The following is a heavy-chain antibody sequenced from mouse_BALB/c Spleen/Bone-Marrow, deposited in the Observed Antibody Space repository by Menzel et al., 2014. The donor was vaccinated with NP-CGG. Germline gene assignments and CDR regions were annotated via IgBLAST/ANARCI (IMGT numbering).Heavy chain of an antibody. V-gene: IGHV1-80*01. CDR3: ARGGISVDY. Sequence: VQLQQSGAELVRPGSSVKISCKASGYAFSVYWMNWVKQRPGQGLEWIGQIYPGDGDTNYNGKFKDRATLTADKSSNTAYMQLSSLTSEDSAVYFCARGGISVDYWGQGTTLTVSS. J-gene: IGHJ2*01. CDR2: IYPGDGDT. CDR1: GYAFSVYW.